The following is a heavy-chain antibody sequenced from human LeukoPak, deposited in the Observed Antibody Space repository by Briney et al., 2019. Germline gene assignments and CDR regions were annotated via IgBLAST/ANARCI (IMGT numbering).Heavy chain of an antibody. CDR1: GGSFSSHY. V-gene: IGHV4-34*01. D-gene: IGHD6-19*01. Sequence: PSETLSLTCGVSGGSFSSHYWTWIRQPPGKGLEWIGEINPRGSTNYNPSLESRVTVSADTSRNQLSLSLTSVAAADSAVYFCARGLRQGSAWSWGPKEKSYQYMDVWGTGTTVIVSS. CDR2: INPRGST. CDR3: ARGLRQGSAWSWGPKEKSYQYMDV. J-gene: IGHJ6*04.